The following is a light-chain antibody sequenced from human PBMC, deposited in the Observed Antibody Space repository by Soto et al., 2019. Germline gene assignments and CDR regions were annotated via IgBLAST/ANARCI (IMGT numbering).Light chain of an antibody. CDR2: DVT. J-gene: IGLJ1*01. CDR1: TSDLRYYSY. CDR3: SSSTSSSPS. V-gene: IGLV2-14*03. Sequence: QSLLTQPAPVPRSPGTPIPTSSTGTTSDLRYYSYVSWYQQHPGKAPKLMIYDVTTRPSGVSNRFSGSKSGDTASLTISGLQAEDEADYYCSSSTSSSPSFGTGTKVTVL.